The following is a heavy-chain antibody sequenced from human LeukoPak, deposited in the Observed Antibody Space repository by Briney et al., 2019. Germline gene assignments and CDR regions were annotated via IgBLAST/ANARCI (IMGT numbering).Heavy chain of an antibody. CDR1: GYTLTELS. Sequence: GASVKVSCKVSGYTLTELSMHWVRQAPGKGLEWMGGFDPEDGETIYAQKFQGRVTMTEDTSTDTAYMELSSLRSEDTAVYYYATVLLWFGESELDYWGQGTLVTVSS. CDR3: ATVLLWFGESELDY. CDR2: FDPEDGET. J-gene: IGHJ4*02. D-gene: IGHD3-10*01. V-gene: IGHV1-24*01.